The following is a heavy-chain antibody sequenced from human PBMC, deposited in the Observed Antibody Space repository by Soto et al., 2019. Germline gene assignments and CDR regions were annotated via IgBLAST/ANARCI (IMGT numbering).Heavy chain of an antibody. CDR3: ARRSSGWYFDY. CDR2: ISGSGGST. J-gene: IGHJ4*02. D-gene: IGHD6-19*01. V-gene: IGHV3-23*01. Sequence: EVQLLESGGGLVQPGGSLRLSCAASGFTFSSYAMNWVRQAPGKGLEWVSVISGSGGSTYYADSVKGRFTISRDNSKHKLYLQMNSLRAEDTAVYYCARRSSGWYFDYWGQGTLVTVSS. CDR1: GFTFSSYA.